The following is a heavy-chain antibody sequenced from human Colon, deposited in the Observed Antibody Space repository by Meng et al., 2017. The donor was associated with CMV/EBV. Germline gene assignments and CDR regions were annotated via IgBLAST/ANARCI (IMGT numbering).Heavy chain of an antibody. CDR3: ARDRPYINLRNWFDP. CDR2: INPDGGGT. Sequence: SGYTFTDYYLRWVRQAPGQGLEWMGTINPDGGGTDYAESFQGRVTMTRATSTSTVYMELFNLRSEDTAVYYCARDRPYINLRNWFDPWGQGTLVTVSS. D-gene: IGHD4-11*01. V-gene: IGHV1-46*01. CDR1: GYTFTDYY. J-gene: IGHJ5*02.